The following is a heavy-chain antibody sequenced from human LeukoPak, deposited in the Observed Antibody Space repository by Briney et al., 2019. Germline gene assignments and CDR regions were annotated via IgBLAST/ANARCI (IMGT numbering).Heavy chain of an antibody. J-gene: IGHJ2*01. V-gene: IGHV4-61*08. CDR2: INYSGNTYNSGNT. Sequence: PSETLSLTCTVSGGPISSGDFYWSWIRQPPGKGLEWIGYINYSGNTYNSGNTYYNPSLKSRVSISLDTSMNQFSLKLSSVTAADTAVYYCARSPLGYYRHWGYFDLWGRGTLVTVSS. D-gene: IGHD1-26*01. CDR1: GGPISSGDFY. CDR3: ARSPLGYYRHWGYFDL.